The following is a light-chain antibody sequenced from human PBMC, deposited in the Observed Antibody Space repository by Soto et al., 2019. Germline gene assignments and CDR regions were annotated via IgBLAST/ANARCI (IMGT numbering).Light chain of an antibody. CDR1: QGISSA. CDR2: DAS. Sequence: ASQFEQMPCSLSGAGVEIRIITCRASQGISSALAWYQQEPGKAPKLLIYDASSLESGVPSRFSGSGSGTDFTFTISSLQPEDFATYYCQQGSRFPWTFGQGTKVDI. J-gene: IGKJ1*01. V-gene: IGKV1-13*02. CDR3: QQGSRFPWT.